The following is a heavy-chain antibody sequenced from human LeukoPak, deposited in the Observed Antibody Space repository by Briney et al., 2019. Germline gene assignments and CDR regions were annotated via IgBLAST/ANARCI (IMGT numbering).Heavy chain of an antibody. CDR3: ARAVAGIYFDY. Sequence: ASVKVSCKASGGTFSSYAISWVRQAPGQGLEWMGWISAYNGNTNYAQKLQGRVTMTTDTSTSTAYMELRSLRSDDTAVYYCARAVAGIYFDYWGQGTLVTVSS. D-gene: IGHD6-19*01. V-gene: IGHV1-18*01. CDR2: ISAYNGNT. CDR1: GGTFSSYA. J-gene: IGHJ4*02.